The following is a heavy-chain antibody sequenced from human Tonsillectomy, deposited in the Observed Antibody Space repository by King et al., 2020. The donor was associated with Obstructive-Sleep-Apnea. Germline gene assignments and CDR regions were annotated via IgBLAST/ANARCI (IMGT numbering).Heavy chain of an antibody. Sequence: VQLVESGGGVVQPGRSLRLSCAASGFTFSTYAMHWVRQAPGKGLEWVAVISYDGSNKYYADSVKGRFTTSRDNSKNTLYLQLNSLRPEDTAVYYCARESLHNWFDTWGQGTLVTVSS. J-gene: IGHJ5*02. CDR2: ISYDGSNK. CDR3: ARESLHNWFDT. CDR1: GFTFSTYA. V-gene: IGHV3-30-3*01.